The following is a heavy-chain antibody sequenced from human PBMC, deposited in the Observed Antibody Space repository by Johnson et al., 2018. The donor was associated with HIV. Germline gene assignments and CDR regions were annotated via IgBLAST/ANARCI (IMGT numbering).Heavy chain of an antibody. CDR3: AREGPSERAGFDI. CDR2: INWNGGST. J-gene: IGHJ3*02. CDR1: GFTFDDYG. V-gene: IGHV3-20*04. Sequence: VQLVESGGDVARPGGSLRLSCEASGFTFDDYGMSWVRQAPGKGLEWVSGINWNGGSTGYADSVKGRFTISRDNAKNSLYLQMNSLRADDTAVYYCAREGPSERAGFDIWGQGTMVTVSS.